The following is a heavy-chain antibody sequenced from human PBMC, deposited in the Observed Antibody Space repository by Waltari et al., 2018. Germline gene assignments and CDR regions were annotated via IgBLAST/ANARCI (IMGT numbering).Heavy chain of an antibody. V-gene: IGHV3-7*01. J-gene: IGHJ4*02. CDR2: INQAGTDK. CDR1: GFTFSTYC. Sequence: EVQLVESGGDLVQPGGSLRLPCAASGFTFSTYCMSWMRQAPGKGLEWVANINQAGTDKYYVDSVKGRFTISRDNARNSLYLQMSSLRVEDTAFYYCARASAVPGTRDYWGQGTLVTVSS. D-gene: IGHD6-19*01. CDR3: ARASAVPGTRDY.